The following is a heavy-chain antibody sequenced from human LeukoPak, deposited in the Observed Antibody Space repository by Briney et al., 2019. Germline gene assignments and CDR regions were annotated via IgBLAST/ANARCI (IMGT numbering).Heavy chain of an antibody. D-gene: IGHD2-15*01. CDR2: IYPGDSDT. J-gene: IGHJ6*03. V-gene: IGHV5-51*01. CDR1: GYSFTSYW. CDR3: ARQNVDVVVVAASNYYYYYMDV. Sequence: GESLKISCKGSGYSFTSYWIGWVRQMPGKGLERMGIIYPGDSDTRYSPSFQGQVTISADKSISTAYLQWSSLKASDTAMYYCARQNVDVVVVAASNYYYYYMDVWGKGTTVTVSS.